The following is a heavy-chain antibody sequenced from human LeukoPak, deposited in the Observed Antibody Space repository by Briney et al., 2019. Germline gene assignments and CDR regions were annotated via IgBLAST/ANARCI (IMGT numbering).Heavy chain of an antibody. CDR2: IYYSGST. Sequence: SETLSLTCTVSGGSISSYYWSWIRQPPGKGLEWIGYIYYSGSTNYNPSLKSRVTISVDTSKNQFSLKLSSVTAADTAVYYCARERYYYYGMDVWGQGTTVTVSS. J-gene: IGHJ6*02. V-gene: IGHV4-59*12. CDR3: ARERYYYYGMDV. CDR1: GGSISSYY.